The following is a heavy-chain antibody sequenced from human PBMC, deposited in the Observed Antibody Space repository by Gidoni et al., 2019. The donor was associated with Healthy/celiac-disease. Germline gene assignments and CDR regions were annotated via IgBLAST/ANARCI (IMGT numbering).Heavy chain of an antibody. V-gene: IGHV4-34*01. J-gene: IGHJ6*02. CDR1: GGSFSGYY. CDR3: ARVGGGDYVSYYYGMDV. D-gene: IGHD4-17*01. CDR2: INHSGST. Sequence: QVQLQQWGAGLLKPSETLSLTCAVYGGSFSGYYWSWIRQPPGKGLEWIGEINHSGSTNYNPSLKSRVTISVDTSKNQFSLKLSSVTAADTAVYYCARVGGGDYVSYYYGMDVWGQGTTVTVSS.